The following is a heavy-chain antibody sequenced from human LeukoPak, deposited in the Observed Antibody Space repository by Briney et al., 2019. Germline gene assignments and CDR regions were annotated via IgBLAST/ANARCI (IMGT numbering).Heavy chain of an antibody. CDR2: IGTYGGDT. CDR1: TSR. V-gene: IGHV1-18*01. J-gene: IGHJ5*01. Sequence: ASVKVSCKATSRISWVRQAPGQGLEWMGWIGTYGGDTYYAQKFQGRITVSTDTSTSTVYMELRNLRSDDTAVYYCARDLWNFYDDSGYNRDFDSWGQGTLVTVSS. D-gene: IGHD3-22*01. CDR3: ARDLWNFYDDSGYNRDFDS.